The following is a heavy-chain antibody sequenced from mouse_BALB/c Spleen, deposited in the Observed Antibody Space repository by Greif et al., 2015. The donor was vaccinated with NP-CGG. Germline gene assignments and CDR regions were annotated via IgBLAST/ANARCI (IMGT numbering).Heavy chain of an antibody. D-gene: IGHD2-14*01. CDR3: ARQGLYYRYDLAWFAY. CDR2: ISSGGSYT. V-gene: IGHV5-9*02. CDR1: GFAFSSYD. J-gene: IGHJ3*01. Sequence: EVHLVESGGGLVKPGGSLKLSCAASGFAFSSYDMSWVRQTPEKRLEWVATISSGGSYTYYPDSVKGRFTISRDNARNTLYLQMSSLRSEDTALYYCARQGLYYRYDLAWFAYWGQGTLVTVSA.